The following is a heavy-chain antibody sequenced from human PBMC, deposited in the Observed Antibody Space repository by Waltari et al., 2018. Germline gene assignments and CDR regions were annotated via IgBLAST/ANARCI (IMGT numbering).Heavy chain of an antibody. V-gene: IGHV3-23*01. D-gene: IGHD2-15*01. CDR2: ISGSGGST. Sequence: EVQLLESGGGLVQPGGSLRLSCAASGFTFSSYAMRWVRQAPGKGREWVSAISGSGGSTYYADSVKGRFTISRDNSKNTLYLQMNSLRAEDTAVYYCANSPSYGGNSDYWGQGTLVTVSS. CDR1: GFTFSSYA. CDR3: ANSPSYGGNSDY. J-gene: IGHJ4*02.